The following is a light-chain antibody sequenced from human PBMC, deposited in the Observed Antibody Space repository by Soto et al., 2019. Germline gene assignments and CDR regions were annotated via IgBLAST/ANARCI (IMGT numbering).Light chain of an antibody. V-gene: IGLV2-8*01. CDR3: SSYAGSNNYV. CDR1: SSDVGGSNY. J-gene: IGLJ1*01. CDR2: EVS. Sequence: QPVLTQPPSASGSPGQSVTISCTRTSSDVGGSNYVSWYQQHPGKAPKLMIYEVSKRPSGVPDRFSGSKSGNTASLTVSGLQAEDEADYYCSSYAGSNNYVFGTGTKVTVL.